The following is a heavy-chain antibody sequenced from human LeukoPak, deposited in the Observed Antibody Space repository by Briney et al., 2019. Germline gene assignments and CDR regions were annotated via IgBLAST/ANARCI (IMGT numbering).Heavy chain of an antibody. CDR3: AKDGGGWYTTGWYYFDY. Sequence: GGSLRLSCAASGFTFSSYEMNWVRQAPGKGLEWVSYISSGSTIYYADSVKGRFTVSRDNSRNTLYLQMNSLRVDDTALYYCAKDGGGWYTTGWYYFDYWGQGTLVTVSS. D-gene: IGHD6-19*01. CDR2: ISSGSTI. V-gene: IGHV3-48*03. J-gene: IGHJ4*02. CDR1: GFTFSSYE.